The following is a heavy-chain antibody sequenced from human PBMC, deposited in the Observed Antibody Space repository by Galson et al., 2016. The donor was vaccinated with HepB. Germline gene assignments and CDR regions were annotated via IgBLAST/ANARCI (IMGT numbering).Heavy chain of an antibody. J-gene: IGHJ4*02. CDR3: AKATPSAGTYYLDY. CDR1: GGSISSGSYY. CDR2: MYSSGTI. D-gene: IGHD6-13*01. V-gene: IGHV4-61*02. Sequence: SGGSISSGSYYWGWLRQPAGKGLQWIGRMYSSGTINYNPPPKSRVTMPRDTSKNQFSLQVNSVTAADTAVYYCAKATPSAGTYYLDYWGQGILVTVSS.